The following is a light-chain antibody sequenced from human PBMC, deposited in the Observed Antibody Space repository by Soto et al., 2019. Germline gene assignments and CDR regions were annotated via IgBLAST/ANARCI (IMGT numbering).Light chain of an antibody. V-gene: IGKV3-20*01. CDR3: QHYYSLPPT. CDR2: GAS. J-gene: IGKJ2*01. Sequence: EIVLTQSPGTLSLSPGERATLSCRASQNIITYLAWYQQKPGQAPRLLIYGASTRATGVPDRLSGSGSGADFTLTINRLEPEDFAVYFCQHYYSLPPTYGQGTKLEV. CDR1: QNIITY.